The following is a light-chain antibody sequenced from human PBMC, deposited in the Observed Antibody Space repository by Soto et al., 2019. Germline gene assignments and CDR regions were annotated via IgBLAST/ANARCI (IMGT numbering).Light chain of an antibody. CDR1: QSISSW. Sequence: DMKMTQSPSTLSASIGDRVTITCRASQSISSWLAWYQQKPGKAPKLLIYDASSLESGVPSRFSGSGSGTEFTLPLSSLQPDDFATYYCQQYNIYSRPFGQATMVDI. CDR3: QQYNIYSRP. CDR2: DAS. J-gene: IGKJ1*01. V-gene: IGKV1-5*01.